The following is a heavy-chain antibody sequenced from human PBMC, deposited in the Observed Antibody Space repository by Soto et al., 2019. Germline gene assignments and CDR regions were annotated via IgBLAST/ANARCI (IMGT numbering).Heavy chain of an antibody. V-gene: IGHV4-34*01. CDR3: ARAPTLDCSGGSCYSQYFDY. CDR2: INHSGST. CDR1: GGSFSGYY. Sequence: QVQLQQWGAGLLKPSETLSLTCAVYGGSFSGYYWSWIRQPPGKGLEWIGEINHSGSTNYNPSLKSRVTISVDTSKNQFSLKLSSVTDADTAVYYCARAPTLDCSGGSCYSQYFDYWGQGTLVTVSS. D-gene: IGHD2-15*01. J-gene: IGHJ4*02.